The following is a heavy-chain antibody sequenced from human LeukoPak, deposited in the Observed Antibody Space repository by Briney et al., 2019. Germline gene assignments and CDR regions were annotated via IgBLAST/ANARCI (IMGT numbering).Heavy chain of an antibody. J-gene: IGHJ6*03. CDR3: AKDGVKAYYYYYMDV. V-gene: IGHV3-23*01. Sequence: GGSLRLSCAASGFTFSSYAMSWVRQAPGKGLDWVSAISGSGGSTYYADSVQGRFTISRDNSKNTLYLQMNSLRAEDTAVYYCAKDGVKAYYYYYMDVWGKGTTVTVSS. CDR2: ISGSGGST. CDR1: GFTFSSYA.